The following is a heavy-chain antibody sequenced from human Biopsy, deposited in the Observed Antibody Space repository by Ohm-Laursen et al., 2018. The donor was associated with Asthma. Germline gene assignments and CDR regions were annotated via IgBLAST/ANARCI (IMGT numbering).Heavy chain of an antibody. J-gene: IGHJ4*02. V-gene: IGHV3-53*01. Sequence: GSLRLSCAASGFAVSRDHMFWVRQAPGKGLEWVSVIYSGGTSHTADSVRGRFTISRDYSKNTLYLQMHSLRAEDTAVYYCARGDCIIFFFYYFDYWGQGTLVTVSS. CDR1: GFAVSRDH. D-gene: IGHD3/OR15-3a*01. CDR3: ARGDCIIFFFYYFDY. CDR2: IYSGGTS.